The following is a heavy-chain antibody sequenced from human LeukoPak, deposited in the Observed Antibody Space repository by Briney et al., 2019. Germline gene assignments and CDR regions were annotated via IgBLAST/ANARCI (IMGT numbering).Heavy chain of an antibody. J-gene: IGHJ6*03. D-gene: IGHD6-25*01. CDR3: ARDQKRGFIGSYYYHMTV. CDR2: IYTSDST. Sequence: SGTLSLTCTVSGGSITGHYWSGIRQPAGKEVEWIGHIYTSDSTTYNPSLKSRVPMSVDASNAQFSLKLSSVTAADTAVYYCARDQKRGFIGSYYYHMTVWGKGTMVTVSS. V-gene: IGHV4-4*07. CDR1: GGSITGHY.